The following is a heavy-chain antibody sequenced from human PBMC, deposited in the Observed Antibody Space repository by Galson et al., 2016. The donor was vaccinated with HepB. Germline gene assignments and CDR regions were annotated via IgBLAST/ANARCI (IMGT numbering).Heavy chain of an antibody. Sequence: SVKVSCMASGYTFTSYGISWVRQAPGQGLEWMGWISGYNGNTNYAQKLQGRVTMTTDTSTSTAYMELRSLRFDDTAVYYCAKEGGPTDRFDYWGQGTLVTVSS. CDR3: AKEGGPTDRFDY. V-gene: IGHV1-18*01. J-gene: IGHJ4*02. D-gene: IGHD1-26*01. CDR1: GYTFTSYG. CDR2: ISGYNGNT.